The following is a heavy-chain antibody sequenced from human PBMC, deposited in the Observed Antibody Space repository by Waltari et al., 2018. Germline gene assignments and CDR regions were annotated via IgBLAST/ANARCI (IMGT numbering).Heavy chain of an antibody. V-gene: IGHV3-48*03. D-gene: IGHD2-2*01. Sequence: EVNLVESGGTLVQPGGSLTLSCEASGFMFSDYAMNGVRQAPGKGLEWLAYISTSGTTIYYADSVKGRFTISRDNARNSVFLKMNSLRAEDTGVYYCARVIVPASIWWLDPWGQGTRVTVSS. CDR3: ARVIVPASIWWLDP. CDR2: ISTSGTTI. CDR1: GFMFSDYA. J-gene: IGHJ5*02.